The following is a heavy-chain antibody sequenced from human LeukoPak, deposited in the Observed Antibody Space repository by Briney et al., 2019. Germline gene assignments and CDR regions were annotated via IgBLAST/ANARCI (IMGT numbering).Heavy chain of an antibody. CDR1: GFTLSTFG. CDR3: AKDPYYYGSGSYVGD. Sequence: GGSLRLSCAASGFTLSTFGMHWVRQAPGKGLEWVAATSYDGNDTYYADSVRGRFTVSRDNSKNTLYLQVNSLRAEDTAVYYCAKDPYYYGSGSYVGDWGQGTLVTVSS. CDR2: TSYDGNDT. J-gene: IGHJ4*02. D-gene: IGHD3-10*01. V-gene: IGHV3-30*18.